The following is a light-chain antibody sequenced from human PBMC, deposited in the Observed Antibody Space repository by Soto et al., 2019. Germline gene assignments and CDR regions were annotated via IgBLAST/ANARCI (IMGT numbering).Light chain of an antibody. J-gene: IGKJ4*01. CDR3: QHYRPS. CDR1: QSVSSSY. V-gene: IGKV3-20*01. Sequence: EIVLPQSPGTLSLSPGETATLSCRASQSVSSSYLAWYLQKPGQAPRQLIYGAYSRATGIPDRFSGSGSGTDFTLTVTRLEPEDFTVYYCQHYRPSFGGGTRVEIK. CDR2: GAY.